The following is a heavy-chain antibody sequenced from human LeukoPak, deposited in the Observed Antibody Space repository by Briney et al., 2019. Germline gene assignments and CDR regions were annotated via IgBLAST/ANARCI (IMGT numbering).Heavy chain of an antibody. J-gene: IGHJ4*02. V-gene: IGHV3-53*01. CDR3: ARDPGGYSSRWFDY. D-gene: IGHD6-19*01. CDR2: IYSGGST. CDR1: GFTVSSNY. Sequence: GGSLRLSCAASGFTVSSNYMSWVRQAPGKGLEWVSVIYSGGSTYYADSVKGRFTISRDNSKNTLYLQMNSLRAEDTAEYYCARDPGGYSSRWFDYWGQGTLVTVSS.